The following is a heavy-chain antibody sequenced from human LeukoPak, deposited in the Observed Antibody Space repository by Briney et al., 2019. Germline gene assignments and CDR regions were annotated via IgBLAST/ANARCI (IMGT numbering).Heavy chain of an antibody. J-gene: IGHJ4*02. V-gene: IGHV3-7*03. CDR1: GFTFSSYW. D-gene: IGHD2-15*01. CDR3: AKDYTLGYCSGGSCGYFDY. CDR2: IKQDGSEK. Sequence: AGGSLRLSCAASGFTFSSYWMSWVRQAPGKGLEWVANIKQDGSEKYYVDSVKGRFTISRDNAKNSLYLQMNSLRAEDTALYYCAKDYTLGYCSGGSCGYFDYWGQGTLVTVSS.